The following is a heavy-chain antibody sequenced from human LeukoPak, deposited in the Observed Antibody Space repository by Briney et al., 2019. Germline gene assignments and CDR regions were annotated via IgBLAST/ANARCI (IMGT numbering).Heavy chain of an antibody. J-gene: IGHJ4*02. CDR3: ASRFY. CDR1: GLTFSNYS. CDR2: IKRNSNTI. Sequence: GGSLRLSCTASGLTFSNYSMNWVRQAPGKGLEWLSYIKRNSNTIYYADSVKGRFFISRDNAEKSLYLQMNSLRVEDTGVYFCASRFYWGQGALATVS. V-gene: IGHV3-48*04.